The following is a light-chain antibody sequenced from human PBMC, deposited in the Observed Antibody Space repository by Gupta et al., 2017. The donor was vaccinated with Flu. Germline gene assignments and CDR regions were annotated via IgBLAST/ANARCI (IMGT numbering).Light chain of an antibody. CDR3: LQHNTYAAFT. J-gene: IGKJ3*01. Sequence: DIQMTQSPSSLSASVGDRVTITCRASQDIRNDLSWYQQKPGKAPRRLIYVASNLQAGVPSRFRGSGSGTEFTLTISSLQPEDFATYFCLQHNTYAAFTFGPGTYVDIK. V-gene: IGKV1-17*01. CDR2: VAS. CDR1: QDIRND.